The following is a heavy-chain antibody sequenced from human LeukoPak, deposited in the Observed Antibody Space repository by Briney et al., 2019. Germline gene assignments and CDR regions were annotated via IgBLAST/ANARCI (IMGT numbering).Heavy chain of an antibody. CDR2: IYYSGTT. Sequence: SETLSLTCTVSGGSISGSDYYWGWIRQPPGKGLEWIGSIYYSGTTFYNPSLKSRVAISVDTSKNQFSLNLISVTAADTAVYYCARDDGRGVVTPYWGQGTLVTVSS. CDR1: GGSISGSDYY. V-gene: IGHV4-39*07. J-gene: IGHJ4*02. D-gene: IGHD2-21*02. CDR3: ARDDGRGVVTPY.